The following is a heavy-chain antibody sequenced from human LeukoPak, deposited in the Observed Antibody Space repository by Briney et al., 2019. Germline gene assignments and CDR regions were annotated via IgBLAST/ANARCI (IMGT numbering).Heavy chain of an antibody. CDR3: VRDGDDFNFDY. V-gene: IGHV3-74*01. Sequence: PGGSLRLGCAASGLTFRNYWMHWVRQAPGKGLVWVSRVIRDGSFTNYADPVKGRFTISRDNAKNTLYLQMNSLRAEDTAVYYCVRDGDDFNFDYWGQGRLVTVSS. D-gene: IGHD5-24*01. J-gene: IGHJ4*02. CDR1: GLTFRNYW. CDR2: VIRDGSFT.